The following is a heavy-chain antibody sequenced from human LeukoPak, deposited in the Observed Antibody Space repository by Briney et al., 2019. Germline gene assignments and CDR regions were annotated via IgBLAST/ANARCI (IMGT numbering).Heavy chain of an antibody. D-gene: IGHD6-6*01. V-gene: IGHV1-2*02. CDR3: ARVGRIAARPVPGGYDY. CDR1: GYTFTGYY. CDR2: INPNSGGT. J-gene: IGHJ4*02. Sequence: ASVKVSCKASGYTFTGYYMHWVRQAPGQGLEWMGWINPNSGGTNYAQKFQGRVTMTRDTSISTAYMELSRLRSDDTAVYYCARVGRIAARPVPGGYDYWGQGTLVTVSS.